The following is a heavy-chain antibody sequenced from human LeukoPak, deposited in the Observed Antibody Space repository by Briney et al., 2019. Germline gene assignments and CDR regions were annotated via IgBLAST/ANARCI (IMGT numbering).Heavy chain of an antibody. Sequence: PSETLSLTCTVSGGSISSSSYYWGWIRQPPGKGLEWIGSIYYSGSTYYNPSLKSRVTISVDTSKNQFSLKLSSVTAADTAVYYCARSNVGATIDYWGQGTLVTVSS. CDR1: GGSISSSSYY. CDR3: ARSNVGATIDY. V-gene: IGHV4-39*07. J-gene: IGHJ4*02. CDR2: IYYSGST. D-gene: IGHD1-26*01.